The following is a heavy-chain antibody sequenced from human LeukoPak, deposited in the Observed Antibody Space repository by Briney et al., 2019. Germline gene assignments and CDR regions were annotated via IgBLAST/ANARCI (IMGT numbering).Heavy chain of an antibody. CDR1: GFTFTSSA. Sequence: SVKVSCKASGFTFTSSAVQWVRQARGQRLEWIGWIVVGSGNTNYAQKFQERVTITRDMSTSTAYMELSSLRSEDTAVYYCAAALWYRSGWYGHYYFDYWGQGTLVTVSS. D-gene: IGHD6-19*01. CDR3: AAALWYRSGWYGHYYFDY. V-gene: IGHV1-58*01. J-gene: IGHJ4*02. CDR2: IVVGSGNT.